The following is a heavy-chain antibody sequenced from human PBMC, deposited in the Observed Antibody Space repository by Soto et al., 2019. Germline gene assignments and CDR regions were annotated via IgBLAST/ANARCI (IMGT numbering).Heavy chain of an antibody. V-gene: IGHV5-51*01. J-gene: IGHJ6*02. CDR2: IYPGDPDT. CDR1: GYSFTIYW. Sequence: GESLKISCKGSGYSFTIYWIGWVRQMPGKGLEWMGIIYPGDPDTRYSPSFQGQVTTSADKSISTAYLQWSSLKASDTAMYYCARHGPRVYYDNSDYSYYGMDVWGQGTTVTVSS. D-gene: IGHD3-22*01. CDR3: ARHGPRVYYDNSDYSYYGMDV.